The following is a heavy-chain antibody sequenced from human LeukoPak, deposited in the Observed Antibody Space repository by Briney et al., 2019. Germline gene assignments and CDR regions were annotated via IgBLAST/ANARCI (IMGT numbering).Heavy chain of an antibody. CDR3: ARGIEKATIFGAFDI. V-gene: IGHV1-69*04. J-gene: IGHJ3*02. Sequence: GASVKVSCKASGGTFSSYAISWVRQAPGQGLEWMGRIIPILGIANYAQKFQGRVTITADKSTSTAYMELSSLRSEDTAVYYCARGIEKATIFGAFDIWGQGTMVTVSS. D-gene: IGHD5-24*01. CDR1: GGTFSSYA. CDR2: IIPILGIA.